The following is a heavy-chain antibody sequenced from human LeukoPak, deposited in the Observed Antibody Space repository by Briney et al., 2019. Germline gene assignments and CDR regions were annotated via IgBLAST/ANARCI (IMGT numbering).Heavy chain of an antibody. Sequence: SGTLSLTCAVSGGSISSSNWWSWVRQPPGKGLEWIGEIYHSGSTNYNPSLKSRVTISVDKSKNQFSLKLSSVTAADTAVHYCARDLDTAMAPGYFDYWGQGTLVTVSS. CDR1: GGSISSSNW. CDR3: ARDLDTAMAPGYFDY. J-gene: IGHJ4*02. CDR2: IYHSGST. V-gene: IGHV4-4*02. D-gene: IGHD5-18*01.